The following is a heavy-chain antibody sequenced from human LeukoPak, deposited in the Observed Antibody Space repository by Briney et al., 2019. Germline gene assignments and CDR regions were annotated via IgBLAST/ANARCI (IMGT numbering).Heavy chain of an antibody. J-gene: IGHJ4*02. CDR1: GFTFSKSW. CDR2: ITSDGSTT. D-gene: IGHD2-2*01. V-gene: IGHV3-74*01. Sequence: GGSLRLSCAASGFTFSKSWMHWVRQPPGTGLVWVSRITSDGSTTNYADSVKGRFTISRDNAKNTLSLQMNSLRVEDTAVYYCARYNERYHAVDYWGQGTLVTVSS. CDR3: ARYNERYHAVDY.